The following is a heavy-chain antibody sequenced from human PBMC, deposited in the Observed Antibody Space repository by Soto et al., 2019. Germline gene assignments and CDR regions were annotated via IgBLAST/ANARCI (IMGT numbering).Heavy chain of an antibody. J-gene: IGHJ3*02. D-gene: IGHD1-26*01. V-gene: IGHV3-30*18. CDR3: AKDINSGSYSPAGAFDI. Sequence: GGSLRLSCAASGFTFSSYGMHWVRQAPGKGLEWVAVISYDGSNKYYADSVKGRFTISRDNSKNTLYLQMNSLRAEDTAVYYCAKDINSGSYSPAGAFDIWGQGTMVTVSS. CDR1: GFTFSSYG. CDR2: ISYDGSNK.